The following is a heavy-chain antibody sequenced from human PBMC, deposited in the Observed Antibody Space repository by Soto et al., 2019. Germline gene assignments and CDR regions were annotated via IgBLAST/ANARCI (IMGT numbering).Heavy chain of an antibody. CDR1: GGSISRHF. V-gene: IGHV4-59*11. J-gene: IGHJ6*02. CDR3: ARDLVRGIFYAMDV. Sequence: PSETLSLTCTVSGGSISRHFWSWVRQPPGKGLEWIGYIYYSGSTTYNPSLKSRVTISIDTSRTQFSLNLTSVTAADTAVYYCARDLVRGIFYAMDVWGQGTTVTVSS. D-gene: IGHD3-10*01. CDR2: IYYSGST.